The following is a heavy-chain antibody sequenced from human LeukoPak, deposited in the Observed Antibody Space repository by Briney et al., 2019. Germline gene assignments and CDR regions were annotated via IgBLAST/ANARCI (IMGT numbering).Heavy chain of an antibody. CDR3: ARDLVKPPDAPYYYGMDV. V-gene: IGHV3-53*04. J-gene: IGHJ6*02. CDR2: IYSGGNT. Sequence: GGSLRLSRAASGFTVTSNYITWVRQAPGKGLEWVSVIYSGGNTFYADSVKGRFTVSRHNSKNTVYLQMNSLRPEDTAVYYCARDLVKPPDAPYYYGMDVWGPGTTVTVSS. CDR1: GFTVTSNY. D-gene: IGHD2-21*01.